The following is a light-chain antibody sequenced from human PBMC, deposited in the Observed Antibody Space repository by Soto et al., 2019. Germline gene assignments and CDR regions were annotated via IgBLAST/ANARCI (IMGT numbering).Light chain of an antibody. CDR2: GAS. V-gene: IGKV3-20*01. J-gene: IGKJ1*01. Sequence: IVLTQSPATLALSPGEGATLSCRASQSVSSYLAWYQQKPGQAPRLLIFGASSRATGIPDRFSGSGSGTDFTLTISRLEPEDFAVYYCQQYAGSSTFGQGTKVDIK. CDR1: QSVSSY. CDR3: QQYAGSST.